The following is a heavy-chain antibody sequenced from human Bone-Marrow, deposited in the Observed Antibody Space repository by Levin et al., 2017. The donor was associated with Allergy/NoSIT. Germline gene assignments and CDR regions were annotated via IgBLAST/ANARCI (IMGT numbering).Heavy chain of an antibody. Sequence: PGGSLRLSCAVYGGSFSGYYWSWIRQPPGKGLEWIGEINHSGSTNYNPSLKSRVTISVDTSKNQFSLKLSSVTAADTAVYYCARPGNSSGWYTGAHAFDIWGQGTMVTVSS. V-gene: IGHV4-34*01. D-gene: IGHD6-19*01. J-gene: IGHJ3*02. CDR2: INHSGST. CDR1: GGSFSGYY. CDR3: ARPGNSSGWYTGAHAFDI.